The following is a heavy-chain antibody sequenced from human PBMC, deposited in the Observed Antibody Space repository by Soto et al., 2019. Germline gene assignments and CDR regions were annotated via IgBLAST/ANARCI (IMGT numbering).Heavy chain of an antibody. J-gene: IGHJ4*02. V-gene: IGHV1-46*01. CDR2: INPSGGST. D-gene: IGHD3-22*01. CDR3: SRALDDDSSGYDRELGH. Sequence: GASVKVSCKASGYTFTSYYMHWARQAPGQGLEWMGIINPSGGSTNYAQRFQGRVTMTRDTSTSTVYMELSSLRSEDTAVYYCSRALDDDSSGYDRELGHWGQGTLVTVSS. CDR1: GYTFTSYY.